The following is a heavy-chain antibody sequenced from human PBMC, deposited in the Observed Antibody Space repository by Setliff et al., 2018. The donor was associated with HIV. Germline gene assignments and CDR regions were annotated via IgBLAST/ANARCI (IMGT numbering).Heavy chain of an antibody. J-gene: IGHJ4*02. CDR1: GFTFTNYA. CDR2: ILANGLTT. D-gene: IGHD3-3*01. CDR3: TRFSEWSEDY. Sequence: GGSLRLSCAASGFTFTNYAMAWVRQAPGKGLEWVSTILANGLTTVYADSAKGRFTISRDDSTNSLYLQMNSLKTDDTAVYYCTRFSEWSEDYWGQGTLVTVSS. V-gene: IGHV3-23*01.